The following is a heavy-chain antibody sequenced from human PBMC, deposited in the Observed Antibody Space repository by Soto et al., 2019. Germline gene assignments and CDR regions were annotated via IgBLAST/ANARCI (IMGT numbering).Heavy chain of an antibody. D-gene: IGHD2-2*03. V-gene: IGHV4-39*01. Sequence: NPSETLSPTCTVSGGSISSSSYYWGWIRQPPGKGLEWIGSIYYSGSTYYNPSLKSRVTISVDTSKNQFSLKLSAVTAADTALYNRACPGGSLDYFACW. J-gene: IGHJ4*01. CDR2: IYYSGST. CDR3: ACPGGSLDYFAC. CDR1: GGSISSSSYY.